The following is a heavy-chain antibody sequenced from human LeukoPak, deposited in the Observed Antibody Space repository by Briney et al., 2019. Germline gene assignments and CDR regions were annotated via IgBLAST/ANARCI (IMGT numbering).Heavy chain of an antibody. Sequence: SETLSLTCTVSGGSISSHYWSWIRQPAGKGLEWIGRMFITGSSSYNPSLQSRVTMSVDTSKKQFSLKLSSVTAADTAVYYCATDRGIWGQGTMVTVSS. CDR3: ATDRGI. V-gene: IGHV4-4*07. CDR2: MFITGSS. CDR1: GGSISSHY. J-gene: IGHJ3*02.